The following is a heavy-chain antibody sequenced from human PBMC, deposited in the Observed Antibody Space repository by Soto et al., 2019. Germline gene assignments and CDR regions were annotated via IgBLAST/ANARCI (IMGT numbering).Heavy chain of an antibody. J-gene: IGHJ6*02. CDR2: ISAYNGNT. Sequence: ASVKVSCKASGYTFTSYGISWVRQAPGQGLEWMGWISAYNGNTNYAQKLQGRVTMTTDTSTSTAYMELRSLRSDDTAVYYCARAYSYGYGENYYGMDVWGQGTTVTVSS. D-gene: IGHD5-18*01. V-gene: IGHV1-18*01. CDR3: ARAYSYGYGENYYGMDV. CDR1: GYTFTSYG.